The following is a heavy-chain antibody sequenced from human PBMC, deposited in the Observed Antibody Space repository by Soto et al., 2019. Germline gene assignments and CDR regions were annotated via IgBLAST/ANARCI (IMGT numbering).Heavy chain of an antibody. D-gene: IGHD2-15*01. CDR3: ARGKILRYCSGGSCPPTRYYGMDV. Sequence: LSLTCAVYGGSFSGYYWSWIRQPPGKGLEWIGEINHSGSTNYNPSLKSRVTISVDTSKNQFSLKLSSVTAADTAVYYCARGKILRYCSGGSCPPTRYYGMDVWGQGTTVTVSS. V-gene: IGHV4-34*01. CDR1: GGSFSGYY. CDR2: INHSGST. J-gene: IGHJ6*02.